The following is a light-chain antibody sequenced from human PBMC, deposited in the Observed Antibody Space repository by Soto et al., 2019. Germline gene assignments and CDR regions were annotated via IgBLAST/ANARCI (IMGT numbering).Light chain of an antibody. V-gene: IGKV1-5*01. CDR3: QQYNNYWT. CDR1: QSVSGW. Sequence: DIQMHKSHSTLSASVGAAPTVTCRASQSVSGWLAWYQQNPGEAPKLLIYDASALPRGVPSRFSGSGSGTEFTLTITSLQPEDFATYYRQQYNNYWTFGQGTKVDIK. J-gene: IGKJ1*01. CDR2: DAS.